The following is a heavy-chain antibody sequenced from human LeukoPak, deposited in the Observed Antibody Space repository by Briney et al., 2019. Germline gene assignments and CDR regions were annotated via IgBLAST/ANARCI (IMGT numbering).Heavy chain of an antibody. J-gene: IGHJ4*02. CDR2: ISSSASSI. CDR3: AREGPGASSFDY. V-gene: IGHV3-11*04. D-gene: IGHD1-26*01. Sequence: GGSLRLSCAASGFTFSDYYMSWIRQAPGKGLEWVSNISSSASSIHYADSVKGRFTISRDNAKNSLYLQMNSLRAEDTAVYYCAREGPGASSFDYWGQGTLVTVSS. CDR1: GFTFSDYY.